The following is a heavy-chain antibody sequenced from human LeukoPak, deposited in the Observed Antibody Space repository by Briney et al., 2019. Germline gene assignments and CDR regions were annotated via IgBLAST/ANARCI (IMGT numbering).Heavy chain of an antibody. J-gene: IGHJ3*02. D-gene: IGHD3-16*01. CDR2: IYYSGST. CDR3: ARLSPTFHAFDI. Sequence: SETLSLTCTVSGGSISSYYWSWTRQPPGKGLEWIGYIYYSGSTNYNPSLKSRVTISVDTSKNQFSLKLSSVTAADTAVYYCARLSPTFHAFDIWGQGTMVTVSS. CDR1: GGSISSYY. V-gene: IGHV4-59*08.